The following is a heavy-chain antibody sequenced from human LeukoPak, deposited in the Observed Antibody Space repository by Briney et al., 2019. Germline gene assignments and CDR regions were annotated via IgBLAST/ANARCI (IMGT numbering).Heavy chain of an antibody. CDR2: IHTSGST. J-gene: IGHJ4*02. CDR1: GGSISSYY. Sequence: SETLSLTCTVSGGSISSYYWSWIRQPPGKGLEWIGYIHTSGSTNHNPSLKSRVTISVDTSKNQFSLKLSSVTAADTAVYYCASASIAAPSGFDYWGQGTLVTVSS. D-gene: IGHD6-6*01. CDR3: ASASIAAPSGFDY. V-gene: IGHV4-4*09.